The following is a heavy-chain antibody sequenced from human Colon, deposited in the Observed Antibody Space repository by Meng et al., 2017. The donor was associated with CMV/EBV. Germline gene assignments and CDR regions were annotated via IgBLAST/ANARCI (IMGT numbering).Heavy chain of an antibody. CDR1: GGSISSSSHY. CDR2: AYYSGGA. Sequence: SETLSLTCSVSGGSISSSSHYWGWIRQSPGKGLEWIGSAYYSGGAYYNLSLKNRVTVSVDTSRNQFSLKMTSVTAADTALYYCAREGMDCTSVSCQKTPFDSWGHGTQVTVSS. V-gene: IGHV4-39*07. CDR3: AREGMDCTSVSCQKTPFDS. J-gene: IGHJ5*01. D-gene: IGHD2-2*01.